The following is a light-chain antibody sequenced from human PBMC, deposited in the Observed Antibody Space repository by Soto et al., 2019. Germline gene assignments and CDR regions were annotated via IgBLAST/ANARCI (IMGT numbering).Light chain of an antibody. CDR2: SNN. Sequence: QSVLTQPPSASGTPGQRVTISCSGSSSNIGTYTVNWYQQVPGTAPKLLIYSNNQRPSGVPDRFSGSKSGTSASLAISGLQSEDEDDYYCAAWDASLNGVIFGGGTKLTV. V-gene: IGLV1-44*01. CDR1: SSNIGTYT. J-gene: IGLJ2*01. CDR3: AAWDASLNGVI.